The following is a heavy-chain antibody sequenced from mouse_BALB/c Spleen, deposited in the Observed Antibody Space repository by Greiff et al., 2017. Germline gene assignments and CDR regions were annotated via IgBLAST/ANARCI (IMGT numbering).Heavy chain of an antibody. J-gene: IGHJ3*01. CDR2: IWGGGST. D-gene: IGHD2-10*01. CDR3: AKSYYGNSPFAY. Sequence: VMLVESGPGLVAPSQSLSITCTVSGFSLTDYGVSWIRQPPGKGLEWLGVIWGGGSTYYNSALKSRLSISKDNSKSQVFLKMNSLQKDDTAMYYCAKSYYGNSPFAYWGQGTLVTVSA. CDR1: GFSLTDYG. V-gene: IGHV2-6-5*01.